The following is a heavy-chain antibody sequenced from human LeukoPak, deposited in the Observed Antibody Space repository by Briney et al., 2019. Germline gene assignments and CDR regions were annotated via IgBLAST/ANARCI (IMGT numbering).Heavy chain of an antibody. CDR3: ARSYSVVPAAIE. Sequence: SETLSLTCAVSGYSISSGYYWAWIRQPPGKGLEWIGSIYHSGSTYYNPSLKSRVTISVDTSKNQSSLKLSSVTAADTAVYYCARSYSVVPAAIEWGQGTLVTVSS. CDR1: GYSISSGYY. D-gene: IGHD2-2*02. CDR2: IYHSGST. J-gene: IGHJ4*02. V-gene: IGHV4-38-2*01.